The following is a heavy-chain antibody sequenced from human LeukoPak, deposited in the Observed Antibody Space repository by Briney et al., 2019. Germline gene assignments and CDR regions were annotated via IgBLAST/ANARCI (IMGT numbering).Heavy chain of an antibody. CDR2: ISGIGDST. CDR3: AKVGLRGDILTGYFALDC. CDR1: GFNFSEYA. Sequence: GGSLRLSCAASGFNFSEYAMTWVRQAPGKGLEWVSSISGIGDSTYYADSVKGRFTISRDNSKNTVYLQMNSLRAEDTAVYYCAKVGLRGDILTGYFALDCWGQGTLVTVSS. D-gene: IGHD3-9*01. V-gene: IGHV3-23*01. J-gene: IGHJ4*02.